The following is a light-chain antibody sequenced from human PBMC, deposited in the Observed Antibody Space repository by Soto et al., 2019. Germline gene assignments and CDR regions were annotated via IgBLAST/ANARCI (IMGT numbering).Light chain of an antibody. CDR2: DAS. V-gene: IGKV3-11*01. J-gene: IGKJ2*01. Sequence: EIVLTQSPATLSLSPGERATLSCRASQSVSGSLAWYQQKPGQAPRLLIYDASNRATGIPARFSGSGSGTDFTLHISTLEPEDFAVYYCQQRSNWPGTFGQGTKLEIK. CDR1: QSVSGS. CDR3: QQRSNWPGT.